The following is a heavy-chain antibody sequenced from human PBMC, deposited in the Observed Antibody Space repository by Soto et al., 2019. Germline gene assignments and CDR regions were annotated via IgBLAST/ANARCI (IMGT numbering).Heavy chain of an antibody. CDR2: ISGSGGST. Sequence: XGSLRLSCAASGFTFSSYSMSWVRQAPGKGLDWVSAISGSGGSTYYADSVKGRFTISRDNSKNTLYLQMNSLRAEDTAVYYCAKVHYYDSSGYYYGMARYHYGMDVWGQGTTVTVSS. CDR3: AKVHYYDSSGYYYGMARYHYGMDV. V-gene: IGHV3-23*01. J-gene: IGHJ6*02. CDR1: GFTFSSYS. D-gene: IGHD3-22*01.